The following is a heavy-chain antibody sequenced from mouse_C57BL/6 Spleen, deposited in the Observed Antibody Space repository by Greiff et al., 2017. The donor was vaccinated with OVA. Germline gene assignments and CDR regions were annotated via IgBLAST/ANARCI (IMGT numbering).Heavy chain of an antibody. CDR2: IEPETGGT. Sequence: QVQLQQSGAELVRPGASVTLSCKASGYTFTDYEMHWVKQTPVHGLEWIGAIEPETGGTAYNQKFTGKAILTAAKSSSTAYMELRSLTSEDSAVYYCRWLLRMGYYAMDYWGQGTSVTVSA. J-gene: IGHJ4*01. CDR3: RWLLRMGYYAMDY. D-gene: IGHD2-3*01. V-gene: IGHV1-15*01. CDR1: GYTFTDYE.